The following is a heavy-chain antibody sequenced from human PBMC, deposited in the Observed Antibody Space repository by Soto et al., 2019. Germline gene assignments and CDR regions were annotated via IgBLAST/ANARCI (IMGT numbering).Heavy chain of an antibody. CDR1: GFTFSDHY. J-gene: IGHJ4*02. D-gene: IGHD1-26*01. V-gene: IGHV3-72*01. Sequence: EVQLVESGGGLVQPGGSLRLSCAASGFTFSDHYMDWVRQAPGKGLECVGRNRNKANSYSTEYAASVKGRFTISRDESKNSLYLQMNSLKTEDTAVYYCARFSGSYTRGLDYWGQGTLVTVSS. CDR3: ARFSGSYTRGLDY. CDR2: NRNKANSYST.